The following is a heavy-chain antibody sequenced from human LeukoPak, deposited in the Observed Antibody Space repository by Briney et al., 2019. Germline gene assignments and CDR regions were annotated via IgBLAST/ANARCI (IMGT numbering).Heavy chain of an antibody. J-gene: IGHJ6*02. Sequence: GGSLRLSCAASGFTVSSNYMSWVRQAQGGGLEWDSVIYSGGSTYYADSVKGRFTISRDNSKNTLYLQMNSLRAEDTAVYYCARPRYGDYGYYYGMDVWGQGTTVAVSS. CDR1: GFTVSSNY. D-gene: IGHD4-17*01. CDR3: ARPRYGDYGYYYGMDV. CDR2: IYSGGST. V-gene: IGHV3-66*01.